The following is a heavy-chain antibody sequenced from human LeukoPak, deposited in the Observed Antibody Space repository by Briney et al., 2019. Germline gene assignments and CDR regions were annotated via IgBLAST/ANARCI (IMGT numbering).Heavy chain of an antibody. CDR3: IHYGSGSYSTDY. D-gene: IGHD3-10*01. J-gene: IGHJ4*02. CDR1: GFTFSGAD. V-gene: IGHV3-73*01. Sequence: GGSLRLSCATSGFTFSGADMHWVRQVSGKGLEWVGRIRSKGNKYATEYAASVKGRFTISRDDSRNTAYLQMNSLKTEDTAVYYCIHYGSGSYSTDYWGQGTQVTVSS. CDR2: IRSKGNKYAT.